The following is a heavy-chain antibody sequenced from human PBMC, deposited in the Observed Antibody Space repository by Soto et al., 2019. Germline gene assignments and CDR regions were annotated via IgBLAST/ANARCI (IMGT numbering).Heavy chain of an antibody. V-gene: IGHV3-23*01. D-gene: IGHD1-26*01. CDR2: ISGSGGST. Sequence: EVQLLESGGGLVQPGGSLRLSCAASGFTFSSYAMRWVRQAPGKGLEWVSAISGSGGSTYYADSVKGRFTISRDNSKNTVYLQMNSRRGEDTDVYYCARRGSGSYYDYWGQGTLVTVSS. CDR3: ARRGSGSYYDY. J-gene: IGHJ4*02. CDR1: GFTFSSYA.